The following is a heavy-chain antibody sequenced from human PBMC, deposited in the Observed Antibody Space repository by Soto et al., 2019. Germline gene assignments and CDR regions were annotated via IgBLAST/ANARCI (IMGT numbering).Heavy chain of an antibody. CDR3: ARHAGTTMVRGVTSNWFDP. V-gene: IGHV5-51*01. CDR1: GYSFTSYW. Sequence: PGESLKISCKGSGYSFTSYWIGWVRQMPGKGLEWMGIIYPGDSDTRYSPSFQGQVTISADKSTSTAYLQWSSLKASDTAMYYCARHAGTTMVRGVTSNWFDPWGQGTLVTVSS. CDR2: IYPGDSDT. J-gene: IGHJ5*02. D-gene: IGHD3-10*01.